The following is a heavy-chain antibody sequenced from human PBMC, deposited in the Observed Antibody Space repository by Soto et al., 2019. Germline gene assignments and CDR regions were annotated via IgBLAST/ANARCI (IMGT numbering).Heavy chain of an antibody. V-gene: IGHV3-21*06. CDR3: ARSRSVDTIMVEY. Sequence: SGGSLRLSCAASGFTFSSYTMIWVRQAPGQGLEWLSTISTSSRYIYYADSVKGRFIISRDNAKNSLYLQVNSLRAEDTAVYYCARSRSVDTIMVEYWGQGTLVTVSA. CDR1: GFTFSSYT. CDR2: ISTSSRYI. D-gene: IGHD5-18*01. J-gene: IGHJ4*02.